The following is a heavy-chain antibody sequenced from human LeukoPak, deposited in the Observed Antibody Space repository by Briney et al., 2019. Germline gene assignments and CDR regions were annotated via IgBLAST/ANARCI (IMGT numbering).Heavy chain of an antibody. CDR2: IDPSGGST. CDR1: GYTFTSYY. CDR3: ATDPPRTGNLADYYYYGMHV. V-gene: IGHV1-46*01. Sequence: ASVTVSCKASGYTFTSYYMHWVRQAPGQGLEWMGIIDPSGGSTIYAQKFQGRLTMTRATSPSTVYMELSSLRSEDTAVYYCATDPPRTGNLADYYYYGMHVWGQGTTVTVSS. J-gene: IGHJ6*02. D-gene: IGHD3/OR15-3a*01.